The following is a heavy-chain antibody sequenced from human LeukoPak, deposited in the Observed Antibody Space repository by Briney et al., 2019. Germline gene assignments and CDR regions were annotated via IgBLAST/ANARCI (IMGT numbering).Heavy chain of an antibody. Sequence: PSETLSLTCTVSGGSVSSGSCYWSWIRQPPGKGLEWIGYIYYSGSTNYNPSLKSRVTISVDTSKNQFSLKLSSVTAADTAVYYCARVDAYYDILTGSEIGYFDLWGRGTLVTVSS. V-gene: IGHV4-61*01. CDR2: IYYSGST. CDR1: GGSVSSGSCY. J-gene: IGHJ2*01. D-gene: IGHD3-9*01. CDR3: ARVDAYYDILTGSEIGYFDL.